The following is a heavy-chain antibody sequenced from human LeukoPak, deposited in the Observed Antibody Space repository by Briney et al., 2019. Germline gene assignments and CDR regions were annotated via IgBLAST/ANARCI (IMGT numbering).Heavy chain of an antibody. V-gene: IGHV1-2*02. CDR1: GYTFTGYY. D-gene: IGHD2-21*02. J-gene: IGHJ6*02. Sequence: RASVKVSCKASGYTFTGYYMHWVRQAPGQGLEWMGWINPNSGGTNYAQKFQGRVTMTRDTSISTAYMELSRLRSDDTAVYYCARDEVAAIYYYYGMDVWGQGTTVTVSS. CDR2: INPNSGGT. CDR3: ARDEVAAIYYYYGMDV.